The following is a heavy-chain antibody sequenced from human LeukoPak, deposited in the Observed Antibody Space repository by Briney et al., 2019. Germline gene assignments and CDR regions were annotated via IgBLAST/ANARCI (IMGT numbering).Heavy chain of an antibody. D-gene: IGHD6-13*01. CDR3: ARDPSIAAAGPLFGY. CDR1: GGSISSYY. Sequence: PSETLSLTCTVSGGSISSYYWSWIRQPPGKGLEWIGYIYYSGSTNYNPSLKSRVTISVDTSKNQFSLKLSSVAAADTAVYYCARDPSIAAAGPLFGYWGQGTLVTVSS. V-gene: IGHV4-59*01. CDR2: IYYSGST. J-gene: IGHJ4*02.